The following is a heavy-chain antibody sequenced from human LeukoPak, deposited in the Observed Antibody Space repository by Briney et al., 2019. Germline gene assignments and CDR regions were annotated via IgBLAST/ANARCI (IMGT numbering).Heavy chain of an antibody. CDR1: GFTVGSKY. CDR3: ARDGGRGYCSGGSCYSHWDY. V-gene: IGHV3-66*01. CDR2: IYSGDST. D-gene: IGHD2-15*01. Sequence: GGSLRLFCAASGFTVGSKYMSWVRQAPGKGPEWVSVIYSGDSTYYADSVKGRFTISRDNPKNTLYLQMNSLRAEDTAVYYCARDGGRGYCSGGSCYSHWDYWGQGTLVTVSS. J-gene: IGHJ4*02.